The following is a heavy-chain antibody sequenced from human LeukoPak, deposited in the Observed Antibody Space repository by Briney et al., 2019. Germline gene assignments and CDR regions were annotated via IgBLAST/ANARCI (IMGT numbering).Heavy chain of an antibody. CDR1: GATITSGSSY. CDR3: ARANGRPGYRWFDP. V-gene: IGHV4-31*03. D-gene: IGHD1-1*01. Sequence: NSSETLSLTCSVSGATITSGSSYWSWIRQHPGTGLEWIGYISYSGTTYYTPSLKSRMTISIDTSGNQFSLKLSSVTAADTAVYLCARANGRPGYRWFDPWGQGTLVTVSS. CDR2: ISYSGTT. J-gene: IGHJ5*02.